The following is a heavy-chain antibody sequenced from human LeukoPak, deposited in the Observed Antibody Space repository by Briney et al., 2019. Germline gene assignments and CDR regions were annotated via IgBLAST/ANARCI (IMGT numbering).Heavy chain of an antibody. V-gene: IGHV3-64D*06. J-gene: IGHJ4*02. CDR1: GFTFSSYA. CDR2: ISSNGGST. CDR3: VKSVFGYSYGYGDY. D-gene: IGHD5-18*01. Sequence: QTGGSLRLSCSASGFTFSSYAMHWVRQAPGKGLEYVSAISSNGGSTYYADSVKGRFTISRDNYKNTLYLQMSSLRAEDTAVYYCVKSVFGYSYGYGDYWGQGTLVTVSP.